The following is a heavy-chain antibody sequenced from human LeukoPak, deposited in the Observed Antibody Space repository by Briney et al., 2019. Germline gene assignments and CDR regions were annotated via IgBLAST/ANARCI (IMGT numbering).Heavy chain of an antibody. CDR1: GGPISSYY. J-gene: IGHJ5*02. Sequence: PSETLSLTCTVSGGPISSYYWSWVRQPPGKGLEWIGYIYYTGSTSYNPSLKSRVTMSLDASKNQFSLELNSVTPADTAVYYCARGGNYWPQWWFDPWGRGTLVSVSS. D-gene: IGHD1-26*01. V-gene: IGHV4-59*01. CDR3: ARGGNYWPQWWFDP. CDR2: IYYTGST.